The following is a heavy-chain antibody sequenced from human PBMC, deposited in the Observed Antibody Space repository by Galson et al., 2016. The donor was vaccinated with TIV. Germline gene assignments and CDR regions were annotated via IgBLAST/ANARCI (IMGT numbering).Heavy chain of an antibody. J-gene: IGHJ4*02. CDR3: AKGAAWDTSMGWLGFWFDY. Sequence: SLRLSCAASGFTFSAYAMTWVRQGPGKGLEWVSLVSGSGYSTYYADSVKGRFTISRDNSKNTVYLQMIGLKDEDTAVYYCAKGAAWDTSMGWLGFWFDYWGQGTPVTVSS. CDR1: GFTFSAYA. CDR2: VSGSGYST. V-gene: IGHV3-23*01. D-gene: IGHD5-18*01.